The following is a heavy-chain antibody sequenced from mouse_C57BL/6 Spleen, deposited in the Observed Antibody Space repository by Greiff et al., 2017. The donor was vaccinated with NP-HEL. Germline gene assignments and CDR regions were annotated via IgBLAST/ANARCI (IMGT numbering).Heavy chain of an antibody. CDR3: ARSGLYYGNLY. Sequence: QVQLQQSGAELVKPGASVKMSCKASGYTFTSYWITWVKQRPGQGLEWIGDIYPGSGSTNYNEKFKSKATLTVDTSSSTAYMQLSSLTSEDSAVYYCARSGLYYGNLYWGQGTLVTVSA. D-gene: IGHD2-1*01. V-gene: IGHV1-55*01. J-gene: IGHJ3*01. CDR2: IYPGSGST. CDR1: GYTFTSYW.